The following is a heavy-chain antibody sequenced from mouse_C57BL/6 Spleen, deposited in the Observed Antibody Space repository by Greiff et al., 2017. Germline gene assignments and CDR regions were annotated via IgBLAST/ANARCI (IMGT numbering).Heavy chain of an antibody. CDR3: ARIATVVAPYFDY. J-gene: IGHJ2*01. D-gene: IGHD1-1*01. CDR2: IWTGGGT. Sequence: VQLQQSGPGLVAPSQSLSITCTVSGFSLTSYAISWVRQPPGKGLEWLGVIWTGGGTNYNSALKSRLSISKDNSKSQVFLKMNSLQTDDTARYYCARIATVVAPYFDYWGQGTTRTVSS. CDR1: GFSLTSYA. V-gene: IGHV2-9-1*01.